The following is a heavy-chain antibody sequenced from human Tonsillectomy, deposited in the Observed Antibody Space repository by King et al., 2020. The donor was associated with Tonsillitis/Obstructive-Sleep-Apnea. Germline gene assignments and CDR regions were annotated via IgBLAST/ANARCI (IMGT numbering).Heavy chain of an antibody. CDR2: ISYDGSNK. CDR3: AKYLGKSAYYDY. J-gene: IGHJ4*02. CDR1: GFTLSHYG. V-gene: IGHV3-30*18. D-gene: IGHD3-3*01. Sequence: VQLVESGGGVVQSGRSLRLSCAASGFTLSHYGMHWVRQAPGKGLEWGAVISYDGSNKYYSDSVKGRFTISRDNSKNTLYLQMKSLSAEDTAVYYCAKYLGKSAYYDYWGQGTLVTVSS.